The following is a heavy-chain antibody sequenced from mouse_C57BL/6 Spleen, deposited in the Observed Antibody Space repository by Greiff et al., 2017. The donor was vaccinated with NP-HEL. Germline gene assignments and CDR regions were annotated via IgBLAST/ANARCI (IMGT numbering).Heavy chain of an antibody. Sequence: QVQLKQSGAELVMPGASVKLSCKASGYTFTSYWMHWVKQRPGQGLEWIGEIDPSDSYTNYNQKFKGKSTLTVDKSSSTAYMQLSSLTSEDSAVYYCARGVYYYGGYYVDYWGQGTTLTVSS. CDR3: ARGVYYYGGYYVDY. CDR2: IDPSDSYT. V-gene: IGHV1-69*01. CDR1: GYTFTSYW. D-gene: IGHD1-1*02. J-gene: IGHJ2*01.